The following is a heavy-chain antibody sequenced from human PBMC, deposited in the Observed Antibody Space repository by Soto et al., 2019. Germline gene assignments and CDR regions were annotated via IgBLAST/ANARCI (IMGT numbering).Heavy chain of an antibody. D-gene: IGHD3-10*02. CDR1: GFNFATSA. Sequence: QRQLVQSGPEVKKPGTSVKVSCKTSGFNFATSAVQWVRQARGQRPEWIGWIVVGSENRAYAQRVKESVTITRDMSTNTVYMELSSLESEDTAGYYCAAEMFSGAPWVDWGQGSLLTVSS. CDR2: IVVGSENR. CDR3: AAEMFSGAPWVD. V-gene: IGHV1-58*01. J-gene: IGHJ4*02.